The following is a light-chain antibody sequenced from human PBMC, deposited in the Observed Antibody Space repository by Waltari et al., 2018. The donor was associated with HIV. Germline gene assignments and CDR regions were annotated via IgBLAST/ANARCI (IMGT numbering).Light chain of an antibody. CDR3: QVWDSSTVL. J-gene: IGLJ2*01. CDR2: RDS. CDR1: NIGSYH. Sequence: SSELTQPVSVSVALGQTARITCGGNNIGSYHVNWYKQRPGQAPFLVPYRDSNRASGIPDRFSGSNSRNTATLTIARAQVGDEGDFYCQVWDSSTVLFGGGTKLIVL. V-gene: IGLV3-9*01.